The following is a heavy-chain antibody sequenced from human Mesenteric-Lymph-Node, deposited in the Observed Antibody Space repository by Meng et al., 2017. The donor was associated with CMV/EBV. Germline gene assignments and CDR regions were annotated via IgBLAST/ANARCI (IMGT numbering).Heavy chain of an antibody. CDR3: VRGNTGYGNFDS. CDR1: GFTFRSNW. V-gene: IGHV3-74*01. J-gene: IGHJ4*02. CDR2: IYNDAGST. Sequence: GESLKISCAASGFTFRSNWMHWVRQAPGKGLVWVSRIYNDAGSTYYAESLKGRFTVSRDNAKNTLYLQMNSLTAEDTAVYYCVRGNTGYGNFDSWGQGTLVTVSS. D-gene: IGHD3-9*01.